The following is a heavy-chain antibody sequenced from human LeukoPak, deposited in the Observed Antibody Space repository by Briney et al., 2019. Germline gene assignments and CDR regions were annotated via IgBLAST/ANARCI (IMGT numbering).Heavy chain of an antibody. Sequence: PGGSLRLSCAASGFTFSSYSMSWVRQAPGKGLEWVSSISSSSSYIYYADSVKGRFTISRDNAKNSLYLQMNSLRAEDTAVYYCARYGPYCSGGSCYRAAQYYYMDVWGKGTTVTVSS. CDR3: ARYGPYCSGGSCYRAAQYYYMDV. J-gene: IGHJ6*03. V-gene: IGHV3-21*01. CDR1: GFTFSSYS. D-gene: IGHD2-15*01. CDR2: ISSSSSYI.